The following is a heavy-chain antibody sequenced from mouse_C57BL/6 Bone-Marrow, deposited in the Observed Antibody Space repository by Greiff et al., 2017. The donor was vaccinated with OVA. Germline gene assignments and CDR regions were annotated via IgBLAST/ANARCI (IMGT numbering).Heavy chain of an antibody. Sequence: VKLQQPGAELVKPGASVKLSCKASGYTFTSYWMQWVKQRPGQGLEWIGEIDPSDSYTNYNQKFKGKATLTVDTSSSTAYMQLSSLTSEDSAVYYCARSPYGYDAYWGQGTTLTVSS. CDR2: IDPSDSYT. D-gene: IGHD2-2*01. CDR3: ARSPYGYDAY. J-gene: IGHJ2*01. CDR1: GYTFTSYW. V-gene: IGHV1-50*01.